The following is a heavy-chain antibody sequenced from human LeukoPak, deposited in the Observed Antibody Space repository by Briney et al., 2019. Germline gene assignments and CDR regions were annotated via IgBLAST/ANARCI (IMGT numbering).Heavy chain of an antibody. Sequence: GGSLRLSCAAFGFTVSSNYMSWVRQAPGKGLEWVSVIYSGGSTYYADSVKGRFTISRDNSKNTLYLQMNSLRAEDTAVYYCARDSRGIFGVVIPVWGQGTLVTVSS. J-gene: IGHJ4*02. CDR2: IYSGGST. CDR1: GFTVSSNY. V-gene: IGHV3-66*02. CDR3: ARDSRGIFGVVIPV. D-gene: IGHD3-3*01.